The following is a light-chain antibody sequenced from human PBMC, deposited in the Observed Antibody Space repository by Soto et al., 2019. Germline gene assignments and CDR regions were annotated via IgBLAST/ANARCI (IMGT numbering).Light chain of an antibody. V-gene: IGKV1-39*01. CDR3: QQSYSTPT. Sequence: DIQMTQSPSSLSASVGDIVTITCRASQSISTYLNWYQQKPGKAPKLLISAASSLQSGVPSRFSGSGSGTDFTLTISSLQPDDFATFYCQQSYSTPTFGQGTKVVIK. CDR2: AAS. CDR1: QSISTY. J-gene: IGKJ1*01.